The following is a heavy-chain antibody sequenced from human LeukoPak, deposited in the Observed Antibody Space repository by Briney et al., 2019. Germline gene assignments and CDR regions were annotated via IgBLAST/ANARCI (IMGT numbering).Heavy chain of an antibody. J-gene: IGHJ4*02. CDR1: GFTFSSYW. Sequence: GGSLRLSCAASGFTFSSYWMHWVRQAPGKGLVWVSRINSDGSSTSYADSVKGRFTISRDNAKNSLYLQMNSLRAEDTAVYYCAWGLRGYYYGSGSYLGDYWGQGTLVTVSS. CDR3: AWGLRGYYYGSGSYLGDY. D-gene: IGHD3-10*01. CDR2: INSDGSST. V-gene: IGHV3-74*01.